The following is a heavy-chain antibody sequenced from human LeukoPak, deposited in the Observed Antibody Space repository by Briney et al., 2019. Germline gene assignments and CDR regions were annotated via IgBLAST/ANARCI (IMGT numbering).Heavy chain of an antibody. CDR2: VFYDGNT. CDR1: GGSINTNTFF. V-gene: IGHV4-39*01. D-gene: IGHD3-3*01. Sequence: SESLSLTCGVSGGSINTNTFFWGWIRQPPGKRLEWIGTVFYDGNTMYNPSLKSRVTMSIDTSKSQFSLSLNSVTAADTAMYWCVRQSRIFGVTRPGYMDVWGKGIMVSVSS. CDR3: VRQSRIFGVTRPGYMDV. J-gene: IGHJ6*03.